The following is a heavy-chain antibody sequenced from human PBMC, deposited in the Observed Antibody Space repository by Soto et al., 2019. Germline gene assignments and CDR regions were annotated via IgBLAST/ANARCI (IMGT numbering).Heavy chain of an antibody. D-gene: IGHD3-10*01. CDR2: IIPIFGTA. J-gene: IGHJ4*02. V-gene: IGHV1-69*13. CDR3: AFDYGSGSYYNPYFDY. CDR1: GGTFSSYA. Sequence: GASVKVSCKASGGTFSSYAISWVRQAPGQGLEWMGGIIPIFGTANYAQKFQGRVTITADESTSTAYMELSSLRSEDTAVYYCAFDYGSGSYYNPYFDYWGQGTLVTVSS.